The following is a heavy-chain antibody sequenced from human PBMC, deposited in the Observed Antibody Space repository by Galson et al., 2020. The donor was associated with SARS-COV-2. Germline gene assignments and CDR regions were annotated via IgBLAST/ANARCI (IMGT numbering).Heavy chain of an antibody. J-gene: IGHJ3*02. CDR1: GTSISSGSYS. D-gene: IGHD4-17*01. Sequence: SETLTLTCAVSGTSISSGSYSWNWIRQPPGKGLEWIGYISHSGGTYYNPSLKSRVTISGDRSKNQFSLRLSSVTAADTAVYYCARLHYGEYAPEAFDIWGPGTRVTVAS. CDR2: ISHSGGT. V-gene: IGHV4-30-2*01. CDR3: ARLHYGEYAPEAFDI.